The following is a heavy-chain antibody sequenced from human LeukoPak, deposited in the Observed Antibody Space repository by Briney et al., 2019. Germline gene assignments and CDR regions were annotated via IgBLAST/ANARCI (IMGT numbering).Heavy chain of an antibody. D-gene: IGHD3-22*01. V-gene: IGHV3-23*01. CDR1: GFTFDDYA. Sequence: GGSLRLSCAASGFTFDDYAMHWVRQAPGKGLEWVSAISGSGGSTYYADSVKGRFTISRDNSKNTLYLQMNSLRAEDTAVYYCAKDLGYDSSVPDYWGQGTLVTVSS. J-gene: IGHJ4*02. CDR3: AKDLGYDSSVPDY. CDR2: ISGSGGST.